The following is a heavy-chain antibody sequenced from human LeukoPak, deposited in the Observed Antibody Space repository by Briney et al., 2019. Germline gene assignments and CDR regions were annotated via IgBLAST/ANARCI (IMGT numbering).Heavy chain of an antibody. CDR3: ARVTYGSGTYGAFDY. CDR2: IIWNSGSI. Sequence: GGSLRLSCAASGFIFDDYAMHWVRQAPGKGLEWVSGIIWNSGSIGYADSVRGRFTISRDNAKNSLYLQMNSLRAEDTAVYYCARVTYGSGTYGAFDYWGQGTLVTVSS. V-gene: IGHV3-9*01. CDR1: GFIFDDYA. D-gene: IGHD3-10*01. J-gene: IGHJ4*02.